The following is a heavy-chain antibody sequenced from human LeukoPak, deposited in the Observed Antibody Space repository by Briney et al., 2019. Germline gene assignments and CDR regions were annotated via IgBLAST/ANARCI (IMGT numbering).Heavy chain of an antibody. V-gene: IGHV5-51*01. CDR1: GYSFTSYW. J-gene: IGHJ4*02. D-gene: IGHD3-22*01. Sequence: GESLKISCKGSGYSFTSYWIGWVRQMPGKGLEWMGIIYPGDSDTRYSPSFQGQVTISADKSISTAYLQWSSLKASDTAMYYCARSPYDSSGYYYGMHFDYWGQGTLVTVSS. CDR2: IYPGDSDT. CDR3: ARSPYDSSGYYYGMHFDY.